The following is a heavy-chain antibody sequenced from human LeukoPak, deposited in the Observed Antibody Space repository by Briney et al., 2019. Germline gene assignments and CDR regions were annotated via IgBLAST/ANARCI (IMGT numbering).Heavy chain of an antibody. CDR3: ARDTKEQWLETRKFYYYYHRAA. CDR2: IKQDGSEK. Sequence: GGSLRLSCAASGFTFSSYWMSWVRQAPGKGLEWVANIKQDGSEKYYVDSVKGRFTTSRDNAKNSLYLQMNSLRAEDTAVYYCARDTKEQWLETRKFYYYYHRAARGKGTTVTVSS. D-gene: IGHD6-19*01. V-gene: IGHV3-7*01. J-gene: IGHJ6*03. CDR1: GFTFSSYW.